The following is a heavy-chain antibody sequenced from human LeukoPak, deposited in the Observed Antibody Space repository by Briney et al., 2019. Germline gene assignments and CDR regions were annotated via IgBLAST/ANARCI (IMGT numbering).Heavy chain of an antibody. V-gene: IGHV4-34*01. CDR3: ARRIEYSSSSTHDY. CDR1: GGSLSGYY. Sequence: SETLSLTCAVYGGSLSGYYWSWIRQPPGKGLEWIGEINRSGSTNYNPSLKSRVTISVDTSKNQFSLKLSSVTAADTAVYYCARRIEYSSSSTHDYWGQGTLVTVSS. D-gene: IGHD6-6*01. CDR2: INRSGST. J-gene: IGHJ4*02.